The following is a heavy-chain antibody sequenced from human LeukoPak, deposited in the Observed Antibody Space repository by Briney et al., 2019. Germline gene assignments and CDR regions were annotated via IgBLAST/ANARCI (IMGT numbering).Heavy chain of an antibody. CDR2: IGTAGDT. D-gene: IGHD3-10*01. V-gene: IGHV3-13*01. J-gene: IGHJ6*02. Sequence: GGPLRLSCAASGFTFSSYDMHWVRQATGKGLEWVSAIGTAGDTYYPGSVKGRFTISRENAKNSLCLQMNSLRAGDTAVYYCARVYRSGETFYGMDVWGQGTTDTVSS. CDR3: ARVYRSGETFYGMDV. CDR1: GFTFSSYD.